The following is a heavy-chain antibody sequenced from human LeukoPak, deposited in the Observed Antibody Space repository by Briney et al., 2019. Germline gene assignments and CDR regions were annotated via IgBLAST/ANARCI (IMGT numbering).Heavy chain of an antibody. D-gene: IGHD2-2*01. J-gene: IGHJ4*02. Sequence: ASVKVSCKASGYTFTSYYMHWVRQAPGQGLEWMGWINPNSGGTNYAQKFQGRVTMTRDTSISTAYMELSRLRSDDTAVYYCAREDCSSTSCYAGFDYWGQGTLVTVSS. CDR3: AREDCSSTSCYAGFDY. CDR1: GYTFTSYY. V-gene: IGHV1-2*02. CDR2: INPNSGGT.